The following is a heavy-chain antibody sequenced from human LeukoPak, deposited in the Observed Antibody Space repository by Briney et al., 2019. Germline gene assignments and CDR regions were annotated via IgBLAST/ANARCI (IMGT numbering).Heavy chain of an antibody. Sequence: SETLSLTCAVSGGSISSSNWWSWVRQPPGKGLEWIGEIYHSGSTNYNPSLKSRVTISVDKSKKQFSLKLSSVTAADTAVYYCARLVKPGPGHYYYYMDVWGKGTTVTISS. CDR2: IYHSGST. CDR3: ARLVKPGPGHYYYYMDV. D-gene: IGHD4-23*01. J-gene: IGHJ6*03. CDR1: GGSISSSNW. V-gene: IGHV4-4*02.